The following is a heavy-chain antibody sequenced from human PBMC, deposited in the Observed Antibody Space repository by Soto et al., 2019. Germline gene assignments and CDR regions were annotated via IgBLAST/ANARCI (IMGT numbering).Heavy chain of an antibody. Sequence: EVQLLESGGGLVQPGGSLRLSCVASGFTFSVSAMTWVRQAPGKGLEWVSTPGLSGRTTFYGDSVKGRFTVSRDNPKNTLDLKMSSLRAEDTAVYYCATVHNTSRSFNFWGRGTLVTVSS. J-gene: IGHJ4*02. D-gene: IGHD1-20*01. CDR2: PGLSGRTT. V-gene: IGHV3-23*01. CDR1: GFTFSVSA. CDR3: ATVHNTSRSFNF.